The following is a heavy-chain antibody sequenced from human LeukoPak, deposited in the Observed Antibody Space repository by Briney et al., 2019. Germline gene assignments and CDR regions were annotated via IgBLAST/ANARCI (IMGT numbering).Heavy chain of an antibody. CDR3: ARRSLENGSAYYSFGY. CDR2: IYPGDSDT. V-gene: IGHV5-51*01. J-gene: IGHJ4*02. CDR1: GYSFTSYW. D-gene: IGHD3-22*01. Sequence: GESLKISCKGSGYSFTSYWVAWVRQMPGKGLEWMGIIYPGDSDTRYSPSFQGQVTISADKSISTAYLQWSGLKASDTAMYYCARRSLENGSAYYSFGYWGQGTLVTVSS.